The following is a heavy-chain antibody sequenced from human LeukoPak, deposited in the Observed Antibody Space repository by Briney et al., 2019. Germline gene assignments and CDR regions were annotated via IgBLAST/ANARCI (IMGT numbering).Heavy chain of an antibody. D-gene: IGHD1-26*01. Sequence: SETLSLTCIVSGYFISSGYYWCWIRQSPGKGLELIGSIYHSGSTYYNPSLKSRVTISVDTSKNQFSLKLSSVTAADTAVYYCARRIVGATNWFDPWGQGTLVTVSS. J-gene: IGHJ5*02. CDR2: IYHSGST. CDR1: GYFISSGYY. CDR3: ARRIVGATNWFDP. V-gene: IGHV4-38-2*02.